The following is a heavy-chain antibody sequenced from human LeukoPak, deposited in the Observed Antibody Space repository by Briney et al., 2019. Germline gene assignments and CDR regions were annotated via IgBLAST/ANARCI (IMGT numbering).Heavy chain of an antibody. Sequence: PSETLSLTCTVSGGSISSGYYWGWIRQPPGKGLEWIGSIYHSGSTYYNPSLKSRVTISVDTSKNQFSLKLSSVAAADTAVYYCASRVDSSGYYYLDYWGQGTLVTVSS. D-gene: IGHD3-22*01. V-gene: IGHV4-38-2*02. CDR2: IYHSGST. J-gene: IGHJ4*02. CDR3: ASRVDSSGYYYLDY. CDR1: GGSISSGYY.